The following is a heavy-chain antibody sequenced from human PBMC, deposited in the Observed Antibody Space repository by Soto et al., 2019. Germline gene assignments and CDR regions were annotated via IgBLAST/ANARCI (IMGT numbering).Heavy chain of an antibody. CDR2: IYWDDDK. V-gene: IGHV2-5*02. J-gene: IGHJ5*02. D-gene: IGHD3-22*01. CDR1: GFSLRTSGVG. Sequence: QITLKESGPTLVKPTQTLTLTCTFSGFSLRTSGVGVGWIRQPPGKALEWLALIYWDDDKRYSPSLKSRLTITNATSESQVVLRMTNMDPVDTAIFYCAHGDGYLYDSSGRLGLDPWGQGTLVTVSS. CDR3: AHGDGYLYDSSGRLGLDP.